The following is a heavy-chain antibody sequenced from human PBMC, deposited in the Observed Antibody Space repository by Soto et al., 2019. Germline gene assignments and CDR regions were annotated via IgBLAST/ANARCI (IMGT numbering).Heavy chain of an antibody. CDR3: ARDQLVVPAASLGYYYYGMDV. V-gene: IGHV4-31*03. CDR2: IYYSGST. D-gene: IGHD2-2*01. Sequence: LALTCTVSGGSISSGGYYWSWIRQHPGKGLEWIGYIYYSGSTYYNPSLKSRVTISVDTSKNQFSLKLSSVTAADTAVYYCARDQLVVPAASLGYYYYGMDVWGQGTTVTVSS. J-gene: IGHJ6*02. CDR1: GGSISSGGYY.